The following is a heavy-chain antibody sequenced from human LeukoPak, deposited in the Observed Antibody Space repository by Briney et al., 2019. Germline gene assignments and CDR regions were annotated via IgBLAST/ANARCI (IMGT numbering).Heavy chain of an antibody. CDR1: GVSISSGSYY. CDR2: IYSTGST. Sequence: SQTLSLTCTVSGVSISSGSYYWVWIRQPAGKGLVWIGSIYSTGSTNYNPSLKSRVTISVDTSKNQFSLKLSSVTAADTALYYCAREGYYDRSGYREYWGQGTLVTVSS. D-gene: IGHD3-22*01. CDR3: AREGYYDRSGYREY. J-gene: IGHJ4*02. V-gene: IGHV4-61*02.